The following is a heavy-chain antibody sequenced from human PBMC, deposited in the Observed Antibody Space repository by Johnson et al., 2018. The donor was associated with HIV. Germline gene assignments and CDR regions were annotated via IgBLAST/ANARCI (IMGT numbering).Heavy chain of an antibody. CDR1: GFTVSSNY. Sequence: VQLVESGGGVVRPGGSLRLSCAASGFTVSSNYMSWIRQAPGKGLEWVSVIYSGDTSYYAGSVKGRFTSSRDTSKNTLYLQMNSLGVEDTAVYYCARGSRYTYDNDDAYLLHAFDFWGQGTMVTVSS. D-gene: IGHD3-22*01. V-gene: IGHV3-66*01. J-gene: IGHJ3*01. CDR3: ARGSRYTYDNDDAYLLHAFDF. CDR2: IYSGDTS.